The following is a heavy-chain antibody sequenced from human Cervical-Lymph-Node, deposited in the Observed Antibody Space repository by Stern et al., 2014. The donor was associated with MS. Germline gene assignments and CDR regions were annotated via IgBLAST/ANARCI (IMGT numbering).Heavy chain of an antibody. V-gene: IGHV1-46*01. CDR2: NNLSGGST. J-gene: IGHJ6*02. CDR3: AREEAGHRLGMMDV. D-gene: IGHD6-19*01. Sequence: VQLVQSGAEVKKPGASGKVSCKASGYTFSSYYMHWGRQAPGQGLEWMGLNNLSGGSTSYAQKFQGRVTMTRDTSTSTVYMELSSLRSEDTAVYYCAREEAGHRLGMMDVWGLGTTVTVSS. CDR1: GYTFSSYY.